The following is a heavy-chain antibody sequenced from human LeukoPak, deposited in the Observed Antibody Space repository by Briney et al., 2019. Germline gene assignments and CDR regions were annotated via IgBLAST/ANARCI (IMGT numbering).Heavy chain of an antibody. CDR1: GGSISSGSYY. CDR3: ARAGGRGWYTRVKGFDY. V-gene: IGHV4-61*02. J-gene: IGHJ4*02. CDR2: IYTSGST. Sequence: SETLSLTCPVPGGSISSGSYYWSWIRQPAGKGLEWIGRIYTSGSTNYNPSLKSRVTISVDTSKNQFSQKLSSVTAADTAVYYCARAGGRGWYTRVKGFDYWGQGTLVTVSS. D-gene: IGHD6-19*01.